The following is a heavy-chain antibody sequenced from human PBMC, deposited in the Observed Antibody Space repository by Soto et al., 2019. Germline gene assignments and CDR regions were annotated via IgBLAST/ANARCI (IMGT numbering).Heavy chain of an antibody. J-gene: IGHJ5*02. CDR2: IYWDDDK. Sequence: SGPTLVNPTQTVSLTCTFSGFSLSTRGEGLVWIRQPPGKALEWLALIYWDDDKFYSPSLKSRLTITKDTSKNQVFLTMTNVDPLDTATYFCAHVGGLEQWLQRLEGRVVVGASTMIDFPNPLQPLPWG. V-gene: IGHV2-5*02. CDR3: AHVGGLEQWLQRLEGRVVVGASTMIDFPNPLQPLP. D-gene: IGHD6-19*01. CDR1: GFSLSTRGEG.